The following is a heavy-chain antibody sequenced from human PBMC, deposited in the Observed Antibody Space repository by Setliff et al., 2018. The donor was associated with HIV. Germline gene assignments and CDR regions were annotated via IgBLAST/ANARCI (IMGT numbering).Heavy chain of an antibody. CDR2: ISSDGGNK. CDR1: GFTFSSYA. V-gene: IGHV3-30*04. J-gene: IGHJ4*02. Sequence: GSLRLSCAASGFTFSSYALHWVRQAPGKGLEWVAIISSDGGNKYYSDSVKGRFTISRDNSKNTLYLQMDSLRPKDTAAYYCARAPSWQRQVDFWGQGTLVTVSS. CDR3: ARAPSWQRQVDF. D-gene: IGHD6-25*01.